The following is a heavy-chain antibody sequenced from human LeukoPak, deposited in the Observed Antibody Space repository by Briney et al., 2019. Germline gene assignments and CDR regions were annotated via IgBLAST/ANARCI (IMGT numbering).Heavy chain of an antibody. D-gene: IGHD6-19*01. CDR1: GYSISSGYY. CDR2: IYHSGST. CDR3: ATSGWYLLPGVY. V-gene: IGHV4-38-2*02. J-gene: IGHJ4*02. Sequence: SETLSLTCTVSGYSISSGYYWGWIRQPPGKGLEWIGSIYHSGSTYYNPSLESRVTISVDTSKNQFSLKLSSVTAADTAVYYCATSGWYLLPGVYWGQGTLVTVSS.